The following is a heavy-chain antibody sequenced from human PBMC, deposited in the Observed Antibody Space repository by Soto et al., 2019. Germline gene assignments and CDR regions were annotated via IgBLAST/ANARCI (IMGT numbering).Heavy chain of an antibody. CDR3: ARSRSGAVADSFDF. D-gene: IGHD3-10*01. CDR2: ISRDGTNK. V-gene: IGHV3-30*04. Sequence: GGALRLSCAASGFTFSRYAIHWVRQAPGKGLEWVAVISRDGTNKYYVDSVKGRFTISRDNSRNTLYLQMNSLRHEDAAVYYCARSRSGAVADSFDFWGQGTLVTVYS. CDR1: GFTFSRYA. J-gene: IGHJ4*02.